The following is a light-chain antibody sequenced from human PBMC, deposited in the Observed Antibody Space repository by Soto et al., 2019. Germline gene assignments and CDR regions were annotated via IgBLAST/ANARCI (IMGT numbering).Light chain of an antibody. Sequence: DIQLTQSPSFLSASVGDTVTITCRASQGMSTYLAWYQQKPGKVPKLLIRSASTLQSGVPPRFSVGGSGTEFTLTISTLQPDDSGIYYYQHLKGSQLAFGGGTNVEIK. J-gene: IGKJ4*01. CDR1: QGMSTY. V-gene: IGKV1-9*01. CDR3: QHLKGSQLA. CDR2: SAS.